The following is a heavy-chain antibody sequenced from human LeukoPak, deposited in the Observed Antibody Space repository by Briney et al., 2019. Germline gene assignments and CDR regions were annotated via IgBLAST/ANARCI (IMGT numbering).Heavy chain of an antibody. V-gene: IGHV3-23*01. CDR2: IGGRGGST. CDR3: GKEGGA. Sequence: GGSLRLSCAASGFRFSDFTLTWVRQAPGKGPEWVSAIGGRGGSTYYADSLGGRFTISRDNSKDMLYLQMNSLKVEDTATYYCGKEGGAWGQGTKVTVSS. CDR1: GFRFSDFT. D-gene: IGHD3-16*01. J-gene: IGHJ5*02.